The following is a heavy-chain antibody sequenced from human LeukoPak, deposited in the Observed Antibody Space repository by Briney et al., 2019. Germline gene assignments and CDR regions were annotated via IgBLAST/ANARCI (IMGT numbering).Heavy chain of an antibody. Sequence: SVKVSCKASGGTFSSYAISWVRQAPGQGLEWMGGIIPIFGTANYAQKFQGRVTITTDESTSTAYMELSSLRSEDTAVYYCARAMFKPAAGSYYYYYMDVWGKGTTVTVSS. CDR1: GGTFSSYA. CDR2: IIPIFGTA. CDR3: ARAMFKPAAGSYYYYYMDV. V-gene: IGHV1-69*05. J-gene: IGHJ6*03. D-gene: IGHD6-13*01.